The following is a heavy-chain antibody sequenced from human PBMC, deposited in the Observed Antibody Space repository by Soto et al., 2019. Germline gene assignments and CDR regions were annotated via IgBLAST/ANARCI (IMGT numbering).Heavy chain of an antibody. D-gene: IGHD6-13*01. CDR3: ARYSAASGTYYFDY. Sequence: ASVKVSCKASGYTFTSYYIHWVRQAPGQGLEWMGIINPSGGSTSYAQKFQGRVTMSLDKSKNQLSLILYSVTAADTGVYYCARYSAASGTYYFDYWGQGTLVTVSS. V-gene: IGHV1-46*01. J-gene: IGHJ4*01. CDR1: GYTFTSYY. CDR2: INPSGGST.